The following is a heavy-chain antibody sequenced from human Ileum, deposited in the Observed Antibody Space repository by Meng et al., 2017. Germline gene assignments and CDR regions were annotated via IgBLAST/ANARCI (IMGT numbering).Heavy chain of an antibody. D-gene: IGHD3-22*01. CDR3: ATSNDRDVYYLGY. J-gene: IGHJ4*02. CDR1: GTW. Sequence: QVCVEESGPPLVEPSGTLSLTCAVSGTWWSWVRQPPGKGLEWIGEIFQSGRTNYNPSLKSRVTISIDKSKSQISLQLSAVTAADTAVYSCATSNDRDVYYLGYWGQGTLVTVSS. CDR2: IFQSGRT. V-gene: IGHV4-4*02.